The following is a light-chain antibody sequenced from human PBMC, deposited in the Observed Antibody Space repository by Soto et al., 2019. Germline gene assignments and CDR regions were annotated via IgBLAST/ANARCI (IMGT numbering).Light chain of an antibody. CDR1: QSISSD. CDR2: ATS. V-gene: IGKV1-39*01. Sequence: MTESPASLSASVGDRGTITCRASQSISSDLNWYQQKPGKAPNLLIYATSNLQSGVPSRFSGSGSGTDFTLTISSLQPEDFTTYYCQQSYSTTCTFGQGTKVDIK. J-gene: IGKJ1*01. CDR3: QQSYSTTCT.